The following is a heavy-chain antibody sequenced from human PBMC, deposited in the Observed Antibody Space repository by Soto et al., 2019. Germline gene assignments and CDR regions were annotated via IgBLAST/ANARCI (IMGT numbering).Heavy chain of an antibody. V-gene: IGHV3-48*01. CDR3: ARVVYDFWSDIRGGYFDY. CDR2: ISSSSSTI. D-gene: IGHD3-3*01. Sequence: EVQLVESGGGLVQPGGSLRLSCAASGFTFSSYSMNWVRQAPGKGLEWVSYISSSSSTIYYADSVKGRFTISRDNAKNSLYLQMNSLRAEDTAVYYCARVVYDFWSDIRGGYFDYWGQGTLVTVSS. J-gene: IGHJ4*02. CDR1: GFTFSSYS.